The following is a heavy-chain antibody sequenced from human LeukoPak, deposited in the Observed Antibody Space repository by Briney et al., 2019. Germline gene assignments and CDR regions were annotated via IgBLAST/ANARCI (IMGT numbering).Heavy chain of an antibody. J-gene: IGHJ4*02. D-gene: IGHD3-22*01. CDR3: ASGRGLYDISDYFFGHFDY. Sequence: PGGSLRLSCGASGFTFSSYAMSWVRQAPGKGLEWVSDINGNGGTIYYADSVKGRFTVSRDNSKNTLYLQMNRLKGEETAVYYCASGRGLYDISDYFFGHFDYWGQGTLVTVSS. CDR2: INGNGGTI. V-gene: IGHV3-23*01. CDR1: GFTFSSYA.